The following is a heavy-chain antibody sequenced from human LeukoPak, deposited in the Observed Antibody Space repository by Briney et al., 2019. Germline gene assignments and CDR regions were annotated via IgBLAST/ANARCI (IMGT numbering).Heavy chain of an antibody. CDR3: ARHLRDGYNTFDY. D-gene: IGHD5-24*01. CDR1: GGSFSGYY. J-gene: IGHJ4*02. V-gene: IGHV4-34*01. Sequence: PSETLSLTCAVYGGSFSGYYWSWIRQPPGKGLEWIGEINHSGSTNYNPSLKSRVTISVDTSKNQFSLKLSSVTAADTAVYYCARHLRDGYNTFDYWGQGTLVTVSS. CDR2: INHSGST.